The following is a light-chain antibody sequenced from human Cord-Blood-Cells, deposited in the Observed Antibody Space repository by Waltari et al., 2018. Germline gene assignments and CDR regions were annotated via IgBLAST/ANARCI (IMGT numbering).Light chain of an antibody. Sequence: QSALPVPRSVSGPPGQSATIPCPGTSRYVGGYNEASCYQQHPGKAPKLMIYDVSKRPSGVPDRFSGSKSGNTASLTISGLQAEDEADYYCCSYAGSYTYVFGTGTKVTVL. CDR1: SRYVGGYNE. CDR2: DVS. CDR3: CSYAGSYTYV. V-gene: IGLV2-11*01. J-gene: IGLJ1*01.